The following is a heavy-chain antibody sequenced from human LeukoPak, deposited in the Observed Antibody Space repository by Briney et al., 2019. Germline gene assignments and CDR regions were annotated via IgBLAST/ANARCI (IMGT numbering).Heavy chain of an antibody. CDR2: IWYDGSKA. J-gene: IGHJ4*02. V-gene: IGHV3-33*06. Sequence: GGSPRLSCAASGFTFSTYGMHWVRQAPGKGLEWVAVIWYDGSKAYYADSVTGRFTISRDNPNNRVYLQMNSLRDEDTAVYYCAKDYCGGDCYTPPLGFNYWGQGTLVTVSS. D-gene: IGHD2-21*02. CDR1: GFTFSTYG. CDR3: AKDYCGGDCYTPPLGFNY.